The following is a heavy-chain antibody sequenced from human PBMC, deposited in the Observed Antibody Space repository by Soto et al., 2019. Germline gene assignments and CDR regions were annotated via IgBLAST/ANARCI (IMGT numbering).Heavy chain of an antibody. D-gene: IGHD6-19*01. J-gene: IGHJ6*02. CDR3: ARPLVAPVAGPYYYGMDV. CDR2: IWYDGNTK. CDR1: GFTFNSYG. V-gene: IGHV3-33*01. Sequence: PGGSLRLSCTASGFTFNSYGFNWVRQAPGKGLEWLAGIWYDGNTKYYSDSVKGRFTISRDNLRSTVYLQMNSLTAEDTAVYYCARPLVAPVAGPYYYGMDVWGQGTTVTVSS.